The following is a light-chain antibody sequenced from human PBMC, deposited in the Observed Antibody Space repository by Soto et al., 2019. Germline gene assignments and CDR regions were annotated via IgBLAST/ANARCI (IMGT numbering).Light chain of an antibody. J-gene: IGLJ3*02. V-gene: IGLV1-44*01. Sequence: QSVVTQPPSASQTPGQRVTISCSGSRSNVGRNSVSWYQHVPGTAPKLLISSHDQRPSGVPDRISASRSGTAASLAISGLRSEDEAFYYCAAWDDSLNAWVFGGGTQLTVL. CDR3: AAWDDSLNAWV. CDR1: RSNVGRNS. CDR2: SHD.